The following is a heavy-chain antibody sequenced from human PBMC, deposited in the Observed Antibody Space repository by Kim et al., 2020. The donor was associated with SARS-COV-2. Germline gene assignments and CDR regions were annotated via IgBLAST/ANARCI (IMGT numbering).Heavy chain of an antibody. V-gene: IGHV4-59*13. D-gene: IGHD3-22*01. Sequence: SETLSLTCSVYGGSISSYYWSWIRQPPGKGLEWLGYISYTGSTNYNPSLKSRVTISVDTSKNQFSLKLTSVTAADTAMYYCARDYVDSSGFFEYYYGMDVWGQGTTVTVSS. CDR3: ARDYVDSSGFFEYYYGMDV. CDR2: ISYTGST. J-gene: IGHJ6*02. CDR1: GGSISSYY.